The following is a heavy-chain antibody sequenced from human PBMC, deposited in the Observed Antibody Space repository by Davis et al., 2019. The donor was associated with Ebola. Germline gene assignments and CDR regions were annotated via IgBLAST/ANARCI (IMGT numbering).Heavy chain of an antibody. CDR2: INSDGSST. CDR1: GFTFSSYW. D-gene: IGHD3-3*01. Sequence: HTGGSLRLSCAASGFTFSSYWMHWVRQAPGKGLVWVSRINSDGSSTSYADSVKGRFTISRDNAKNTLYLQMNSLRAEDTAVYYCARGSFQVLEWSPYYFDYWGQGTLVTVSS. V-gene: IGHV3-74*01. CDR3: ARGSFQVLEWSPYYFDY. J-gene: IGHJ4*02.